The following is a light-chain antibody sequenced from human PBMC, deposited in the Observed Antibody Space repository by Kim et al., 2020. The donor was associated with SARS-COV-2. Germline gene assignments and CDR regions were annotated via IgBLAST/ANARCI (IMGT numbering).Light chain of an antibody. V-gene: IGLV6-57*03. CDR3: QSYDSSSVV. Sequence: GKTVTISCTRSSGSIASNYVQWYQQRPGSAPPTVIYEDNQRPSGVPDRFSGSIDSSSNSASLTISGLKTEDEADYYCQSYDSSSVVFGGGTQLTVL. CDR1: SGSIASNY. J-gene: IGLJ2*01. CDR2: EDN.